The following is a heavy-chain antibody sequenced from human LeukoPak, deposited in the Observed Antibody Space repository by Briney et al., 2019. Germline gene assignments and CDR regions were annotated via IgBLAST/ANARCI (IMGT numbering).Heavy chain of an antibody. Sequence: SETLSLTCTVSGGSISRYYSSWIRQPPGKGLEWIGYIYSSGSTNYSPSLKSRVTISVDTSKNQFSLKLYSVTAADTAVYYCARRYSGYGNAFDIWGQGTMVTVSS. CDR2: IYSSGST. V-gene: IGHV4-59*08. D-gene: IGHD5-12*01. CDR3: ARRYSGYGNAFDI. J-gene: IGHJ3*02. CDR1: GGSISRYY.